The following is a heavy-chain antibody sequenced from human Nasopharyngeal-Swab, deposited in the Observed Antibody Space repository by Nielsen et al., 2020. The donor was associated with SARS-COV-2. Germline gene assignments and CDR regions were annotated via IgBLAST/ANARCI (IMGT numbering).Heavy chain of an antibody. CDR2: IKHSGST. V-gene: IGHV4-34*01. D-gene: IGHD2-21*01. J-gene: IGHJ6*02. CDR3: ARAGDIRYYYYGMDV. Sequence: RQDPGKGLEWIGEIKHSGSTNYNPDLKSRGTITVSTSKNQYSLTLSSGTAADTAVYYCARAGDIRYYYYGMDVWGQGTTVTVSS.